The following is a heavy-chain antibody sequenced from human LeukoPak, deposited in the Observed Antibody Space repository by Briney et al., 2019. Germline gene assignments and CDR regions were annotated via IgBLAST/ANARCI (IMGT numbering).Heavy chain of an antibody. D-gene: IGHD6-19*01. CDR2: IIPILGIA. Sequence: VKVSCKASGGTFISYTISWVRQAPGQGLEWMGRIIPILGIANYARKFQGRVTITADKSTSTAYMELSSLRSEDTAVYYCASSTTAVAGPPYYYYGMDVWGQGTTVTVSS. CDR1: GGTFISYT. CDR3: ASSTTAVAGPPYYYYGMDV. J-gene: IGHJ6*02. V-gene: IGHV1-69*02.